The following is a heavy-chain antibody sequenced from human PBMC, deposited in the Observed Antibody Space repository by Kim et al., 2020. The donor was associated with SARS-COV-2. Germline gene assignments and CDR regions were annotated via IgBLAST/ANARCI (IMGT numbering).Heavy chain of an antibody. CDR2: INPNSGGT. J-gene: IGHJ4*02. V-gene: IGHV1-2*02. Sequence: ASVKVSCKASGYTFTGYYMHWVRQAPGQGLEWMGWINPNSGGTNYAQKFQGRVTMTRDTSISTAYMELSRLRSDDTAVYYCALSPPPWMTNFRYYFDYWGQGTLVTVSS. D-gene: IGHD5-12*01. CDR1: GYTFTGYY. CDR3: ALSPPPWMTNFRYYFDY.